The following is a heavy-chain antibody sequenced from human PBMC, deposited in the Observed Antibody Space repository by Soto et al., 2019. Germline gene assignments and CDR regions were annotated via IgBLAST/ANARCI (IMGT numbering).Heavy chain of an antibody. CDR2: VYITGST. D-gene: IGHD3-10*01. J-gene: IGHJ4*02. CDR1: GRSVSSYY. Sequence: KTSETLSLTCTVSGRSVSSYYWSWIRQPAGKGLEWIGRVYITGSTNYNPSLKSRVTMSVDTSKNQFSLKLSSVTAADTAVYYCAREASGTYCNDFWGQGTLVTVSS. V-gene: IGHV4-4*07. CDR3: AREASGTYCNDF.